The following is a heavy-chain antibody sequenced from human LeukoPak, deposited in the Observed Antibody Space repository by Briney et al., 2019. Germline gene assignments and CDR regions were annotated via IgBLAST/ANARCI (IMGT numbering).Heavy chain of an antibody. V-gene: IGHV4-59*01. CDR2: IYYSGST. D-gene: IGHD4-11*01. CDR1: GGSISSYY. CDR3: ARDRGTVTLNY. J-gene: IGHJ4*02. Sequence: KPSETLSLTCTVPGGSISSYYGSWIRQPPGKGLEWIGYIYYSGSTNYNPSLKSRVTISVDTSKNQFSLKLSSVTAADTAVYYCARDRGTVTLNYWGPGTLVTVSS.